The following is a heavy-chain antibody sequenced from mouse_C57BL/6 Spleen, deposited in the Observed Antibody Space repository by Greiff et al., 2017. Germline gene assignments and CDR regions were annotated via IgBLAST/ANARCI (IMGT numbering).Heavy chain of an antibody. CDR3: ARRGDYDYLDY. CDR2: IDPSDSET. D-gene: IGHD2-4*01. J-gene: IGHJ2*01. CDR1: GYTFTSYW. Sequence: QVQLQQSGAELVRPGSSVKLSCKASGYTFTSYWMHWVKQRPIQGLEWIGNIDPSDSETHYNQKFKDKATLTVDKSSSTAYMQLSSLTSEDSAVYYCARRGDYDYLDYWGQGTTLTVSS. V-gene: IGHV1-52*01.